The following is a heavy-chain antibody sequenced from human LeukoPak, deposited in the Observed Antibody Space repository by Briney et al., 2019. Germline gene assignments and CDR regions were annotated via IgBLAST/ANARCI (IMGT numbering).Heavy chain of an antibody. Sequence: GGSLRLSCAASGFTVSRNYMSWVRQAPGKGLEWVSVIYSGGSTYYADSVKGRFTISRDNSKNTLYLQMNSLRAEDTAVYYCAREDGDYVVDYWGQGTLVTVSS. J-gene: IGHJ4*02. D-gene: IGHD4-17*01. CDR2: IYSGGST. CDR3: AREDGDYVVDY. V-gene: IGHV3-66*01. CDR1: GFTVSRNY.